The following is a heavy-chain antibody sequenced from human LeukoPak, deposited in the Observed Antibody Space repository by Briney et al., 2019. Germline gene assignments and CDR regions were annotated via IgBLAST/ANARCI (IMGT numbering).Heavy chain of an antibody. D-gene: IGHD3-10*01. Sequence: GASVKVSCKASGYTFTSYYMHWVRQAPGQGLEWMGIINPSSGSTSYAQKFQGRVTMTRDTSTSTVYMELSSLRSEDTAVYYCAINYYGSGSYQATCMDVWGQGTTVTVSS. V-gene: IGHV1-46*01. CDR2: INPSSGST. CDR3: AINYYGSGSYQATCMDV. CDR1: GYTFTSYY. J-gene: IGHJ6*02.